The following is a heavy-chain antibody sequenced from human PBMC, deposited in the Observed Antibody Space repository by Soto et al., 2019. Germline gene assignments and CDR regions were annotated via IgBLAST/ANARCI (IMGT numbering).Heavy chain of an antibody. CDR2: IYYSGST. D-gene: IGHD6-13*01. V-gene: IGHV4-39*01. CDR1: GGSISSSGYY. Sequence: SETLSLTCTVSGGSISSSGYYWGWIRQPPGKGLEWIGSIYYSGSTYYNPSLKSRVTISVDTSKNQFSLKLSSVTAADTAVYYCARHPSSSCAYYYYMDVWGKGTTVTVSS. J-gene: IGHJ6*03. CDR3: ARHPSSSCAYYYYMDV.